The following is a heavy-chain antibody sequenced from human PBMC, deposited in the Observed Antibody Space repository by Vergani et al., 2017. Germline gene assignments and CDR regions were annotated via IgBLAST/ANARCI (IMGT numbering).Heavy chain of an antibody. D-gene: IGHD3-22*01. CDR2: ISYDGSNK. CDR3: VNGYYYDQSGLASCDY. Sequence: QVQLVESGGGVVQPGRSLRLSCETSGLMFNNYGMHCVRQAPGKGLEWVAVISYDGSNKHYADSVKGRFTISRDNSQNTLYLQMDSLTAEDTAIYFCVNGYYYDQSGLASCDYWGQGTLVTVSS. CDR1: GLMFNNYG. V-gene: IGHV3-30*18. J-gene: IGHJ4*02.